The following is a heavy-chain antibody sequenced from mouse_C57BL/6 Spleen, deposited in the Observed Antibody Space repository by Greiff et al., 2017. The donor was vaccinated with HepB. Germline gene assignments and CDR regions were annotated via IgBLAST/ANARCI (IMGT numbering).Heavy chain of an antibody. Sequence: VQRVESGAELVRPGASVTLSCKASGYTFTDYEMHWVKQTPVHGLEWIGAIDPETGGTAYNQKFKGKAILTADKSSSAAYMELRILTSEDSAVYYCTVANLDGAYWGQGTLLTVSA. CDR3: TVANLDGAY. V-gene: IGHV1-15*01. CDR2: IDPETGGT. CDR1: GYTFTDYE. J-gene: IGHJ3*01.